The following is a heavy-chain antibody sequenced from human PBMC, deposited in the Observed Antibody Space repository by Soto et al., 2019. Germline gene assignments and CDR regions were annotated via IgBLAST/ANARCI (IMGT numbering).Heavy chain of an antibody. CDR1: GFTFSSYS. CDR3: ARGDGSDFDY. V-gene: IGHV3-21*01. CDR2: ISSSSSYI. J-gene: IGHJ4*02. Sequence: EVQLVESGGGLVKPGGSLRLSCAASGFTFSSYSMNWVRQAPGKGLEWVSSISSSSSYIYYADSVKGRFTISRDNAKNSLYLQMNSLRAEDTGVYYCARGDGSDFDYWGQGTLVTVSS.